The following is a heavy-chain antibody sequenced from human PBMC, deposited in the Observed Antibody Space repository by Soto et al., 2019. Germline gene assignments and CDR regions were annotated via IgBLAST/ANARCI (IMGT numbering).Heavy chain of an antibody. Sequence: EVQLVESGGGLVQPGGSLRLTCEASGFTFSGNWMSWVRQAPGKGLEWVANVKQDGSDKYYVDSVKGRFSISRDNTKNPMYLQMNSLRDEDAAVYYCARGGGNFDHWGQGTLVTVSS. V-gene: IGHV3-7*04. D-gene: IGHD3-16*01. CDR2: VKQDGSDK. CDR3: ARGGGNFDH. J-gene: IGHJ4*02. CDR1: GFTFSGNW.